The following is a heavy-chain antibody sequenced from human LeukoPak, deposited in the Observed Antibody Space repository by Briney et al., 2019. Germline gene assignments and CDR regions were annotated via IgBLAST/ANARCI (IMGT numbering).Heavy chain of an antibody. CDR3: ARSFIDYGAMPWALDI. J-gene: IGHJ3*02. D-gene: IGHD4-17*01. CDR2: INPNRGGT. V-gene: IGHV1-2*02. Sequence: ASVKVSCKASGYTFTGYYMHWVRQAPGQGLEWMGWINPNRGGTNHAQKFQGRVTMTRDTSISTAYMELSRLTSDGTAAYFCARSFIDYGAMPWALDIWGQGTMVTVSS. CDR1: GYTFTGYY.